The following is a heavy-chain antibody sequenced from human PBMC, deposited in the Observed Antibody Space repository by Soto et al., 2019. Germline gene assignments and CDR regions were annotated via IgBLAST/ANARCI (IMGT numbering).Heavy chain of an antibody. Sequence: LRLSCAVSGFTLTTYSMNWVRQAPGKGLEWISFINKNGFTIYYADSVKGRFTISRDYAKNSLYLQMDSLRHEDTAVYYCGRGAVTGTYLFDYWGLGTLVTVYS. CDR3: GRGAVTGTYLFDY. CDR1: GFTLTTYS. V-gene: IGHV3-48*02. D-gene: IGHD6-19*01. CDR2: INKNGFTI. J-gene: IGHJ4*02.